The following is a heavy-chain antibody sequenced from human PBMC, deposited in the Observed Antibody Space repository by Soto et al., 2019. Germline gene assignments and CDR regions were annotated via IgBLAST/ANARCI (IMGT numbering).Heavy chain of an antibody. Sequence: GGSLRLSCAASGFTVSSNYMSWVRQAPGKGLEWVSAISGSGGRSYYADSVEGRFTISRDNSKNILYLQMTALTAGDAAIYYCARLNSGDYGLDYFAYWGHGTLVTVSS. D-gene: IGHD4-17*01. CDR2: SGSGGRS. CDR1: GFTVSSNY. J-gene: IGHJ4*01. V-gene: IGHV3-53*01. CDR3: ARLNSGDYGLDYFAY.